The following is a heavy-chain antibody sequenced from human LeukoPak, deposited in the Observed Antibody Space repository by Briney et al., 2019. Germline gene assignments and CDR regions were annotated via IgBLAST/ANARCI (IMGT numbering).Heavy chain of an antibody. CDR2: SIPIFGTA. CDR3: ARKGPANYYYYYMDV. V-gene: IGHV1-69*05. D-gene: IGHD2-2*01. Sequence: SVKVSCKASGGTFSSYAISWVRQAPGQGLEWMGGSIPIFGTANYAQKFQGRVTITTDESTSTAYMELSSLRSEDTAVYFCARKGPANYYYYYMDVWGKGTTVTVSS. J-gene: IGHJ6*03. CDR1: GGTFSSYA.